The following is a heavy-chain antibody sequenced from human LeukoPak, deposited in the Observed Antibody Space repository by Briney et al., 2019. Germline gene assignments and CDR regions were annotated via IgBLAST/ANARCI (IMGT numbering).Heavy chain of an antibody. Sequence: SETLSLTCSVSGGSISSYYWSWIRQPPGKGLECIGYIHYSGSTNYNPSLKSRVTISVDTSKNQFSLKLSSVTAADTAVYYCARRGSGYYSGRYYYYYYMDVWGKGTTVTVSS. CDR1: GGSISSYY. CDR3: ARRGSGYYSGRYYYYYYMDV. D-gene: IGHD3-22*01. J-gene: IGHJ6*03. V-gene: IGHV4-59*12. CDR2: IHYSGST.